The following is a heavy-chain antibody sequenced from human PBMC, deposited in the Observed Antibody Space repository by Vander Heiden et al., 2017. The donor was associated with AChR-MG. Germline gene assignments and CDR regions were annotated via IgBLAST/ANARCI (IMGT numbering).Heavy chain of an antibody. V-gene: IGHV3-33*01. Sequence: QVQLVESGGGVVQPGRSLRLPCAASGFTFSSYGLDWVRQAPGKGLEWVAVIWYAGSNKYYADAVKGRFTISRDNSKNTRYLQMNSLRAEEPAVYYCARGYCSGVSCYTPLDYWGEGTLVANSS. J-gene: IGHJ4*02. D-gene: IGHD2-15*01. CDR3: ARGYCSGVSCYTPLDY. CDR1: GFTFSSYG. CDR2: IWYAGSNK.